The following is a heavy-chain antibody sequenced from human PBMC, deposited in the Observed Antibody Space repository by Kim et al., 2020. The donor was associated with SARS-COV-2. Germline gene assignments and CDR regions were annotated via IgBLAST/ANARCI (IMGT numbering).Heavy chain of an antibody. CDR1: GYTFTGYY. J-gene: IGHJ4*02. V-gene: IGHV1-2*02. CDR3: ARGTSNIVVVPAAINY. Sequence: ASVKVSCKASGYTFTGYYMHWVRQAPGQGLEWMGWINPNSGGTNYAQKFQGRVTMTRDTSISTAYMELSRLRSDDTAVYYCARGTSNIVVVPAAINYWGQGTLVTVSS. CDR2: INPNSGGT. D-gene: IGHD2-2*01.